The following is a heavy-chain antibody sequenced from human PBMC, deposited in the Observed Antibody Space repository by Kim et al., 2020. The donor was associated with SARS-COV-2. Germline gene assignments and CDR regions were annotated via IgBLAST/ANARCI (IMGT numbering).Heavy chain of an antibody. CDR1: GFTFSSYG. CDR2: IWYDGSNK. V-gene: IGHV3-33*01. D-gene: IGHD2-15*01. CDR3: AILSCSGGSCYPGSGAFDI. Sequence: GGSLRLSCAASGFTFSSYGMHWVRQAPGKGLEWVAVIWYDGSNKYYADSVKGRFTISRDNSKNTLYLQMNSLRAADTAVYYCAILSCSGGSCYPGSGAFDIWGQGTMVTVSS. J-gene: IGHJ3*02.